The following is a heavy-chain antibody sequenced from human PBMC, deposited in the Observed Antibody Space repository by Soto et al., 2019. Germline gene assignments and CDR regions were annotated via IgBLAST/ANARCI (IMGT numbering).Heavy chain of an antibody. CDR1: GFTFSSYG. D-gene: IGHD2-15*01. J-gene: IGHJ4*02. CDR2: IWYDGSNK. V-gene: IGHV3-33*01. CDR3: ARGYYSGGSCYDY. Sequence: QVQLVESGGGVVQPGRSLRLSCAASGFTFSSYGMHWVRQAPGKGLEWVAVIWYDGSNKYYADSVKGRFTISRDNSKNTLYLQMNSLRAEDTAVYYCARGYYSGGSCYDYWGQGTLVTVSS.